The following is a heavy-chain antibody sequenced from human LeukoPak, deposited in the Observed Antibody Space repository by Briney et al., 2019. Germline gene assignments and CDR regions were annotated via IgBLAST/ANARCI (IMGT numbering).Heavy chain of an antibody. D-gene: IGHD1-26*01. CDR1: GYSISSGYY. V-gene: IGHV4-38-2*01. Sequence: SETLSLTCAVSGYSISSGYYWGWIRQPPGKGLEWIGSIYHSGSTYYNPSLKSRVTISVDTSENQLSLKLSSLTAADTAVYYCARHEYSGSYYGLSWFDPWGQGTLVTVSS. J-gene: IGHJ5*02. CDR2: IYHSGST. CDR3: ARHEYSGSYYGLSWFDP.